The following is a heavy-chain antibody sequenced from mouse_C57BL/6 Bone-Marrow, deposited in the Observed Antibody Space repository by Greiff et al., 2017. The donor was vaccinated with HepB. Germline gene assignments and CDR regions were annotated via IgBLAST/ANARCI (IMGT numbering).Heavy chain of an antibody. CDR2: ISDGGSYT. Sequence: EVQLVESGGGLVKPGGSLKLSCAASGFTFSSYAMSWVRQTPEKRLEWVATISDGGSYTYYPDNVKGRFTISRDNAKNNLYLQMSHLKSEDTAMYYCARAVVADFFDYWGQGTTLTVSS. D-gene: IGHD1-1*01. CDR1: GFTFSSYA. V-gene: IGHV5-4*01. J-gene: IGHJ2*01. CDR3: ARAVVADFFDY.